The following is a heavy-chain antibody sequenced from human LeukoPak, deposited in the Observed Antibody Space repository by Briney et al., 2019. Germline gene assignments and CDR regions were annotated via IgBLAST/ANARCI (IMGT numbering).Heavy chain of an antibody. Sequence: GGSLRLSCGASGFIFDTHDMHWVRQAPGKGLEWVAFIRSDGYHTYYADSVKGRFTITRDNSKNTLYLQMNSLRLEDMAVYYCAKPSGSGVDYWGRGTRVTVSS. D-gene: IGHD1-26*01. V-gene: IGHV3-30*02. CDR3: AKPSGSGVDY. CDR2: IRSDGYHT. CDR1: GFIFDTHD. J-gene: IGHJ4*02.